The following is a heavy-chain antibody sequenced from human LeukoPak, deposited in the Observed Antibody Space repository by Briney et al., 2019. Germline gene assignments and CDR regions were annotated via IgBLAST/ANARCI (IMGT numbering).Heavy chain of an antibody. CDR1: GYTFTGYY. CDR2: INPNSGGT. D-gene: IGHD4-17*01. Sequence: ASVKVSCKASGYTFTGYYMHWARQAPGQGLEWMGWINPNSGGTNYAQKFQGRVTMTRDTSISTAYMELSRLRSDDTAVYYCARESFSTVTSATDAFDIWGQGTMVTVSS. CDR3: ARESFSTVTSATDAFDI. J-gene: IGHJ3*02. V-gene: IGHV1-2*02.